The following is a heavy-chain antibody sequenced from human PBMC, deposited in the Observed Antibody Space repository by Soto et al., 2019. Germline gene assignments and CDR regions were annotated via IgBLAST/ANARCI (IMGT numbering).Heavy chain of an antibody. J-gene: IGHJ5*02. V-gene: IGHV6-1*01. CDR1: GDSVSSYSAA. D-gene: IGHD6-6*01. CDR2: TYYRSRFFS. Sequence: SQTLSLTCAISGDSVSSYSAAWNWIRPSPSGGLEWLGRTYYRSRFFSDYAESVKSRIIINPDTSKNQFSLQLKSVTPEDTAVYYCARDRYSSSGWFDPWGQGTPVTVFS. CDR3: ARDRYSSSGWFDP.